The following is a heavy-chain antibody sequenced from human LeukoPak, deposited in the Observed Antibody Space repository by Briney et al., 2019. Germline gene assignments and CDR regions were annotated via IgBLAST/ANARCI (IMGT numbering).Heavy chain of an antibody. D-gene: IGHD3-9*01. V-gene: IGHV3-48*04. CDR1: GFTFSSYS. CDR3: ARIGRYFVGDY. Sequence: GGSLRLSCAASGFTFSSYSMNWVRQAPGKGLEWVSYISSSSSTIYYADSAKGRFTISRDNAKNSLYLQMSSLRAEDTAVYYCARIGRYFVGDYWGQGTLVTVSS. CDR2: ISSSSSTI. J-gene: IGHJ4*02.